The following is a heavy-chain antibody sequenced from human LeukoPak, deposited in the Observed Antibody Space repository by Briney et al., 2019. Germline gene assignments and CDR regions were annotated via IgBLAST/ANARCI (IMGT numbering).Heavy chain of an antibody. Sequence: GGSLRLSCAASGFTFSNYAMSWVRQAPGKGLEWVSAISGSGGSTYYADSVKGRFTISRDNSKNTLYLQMNSLRAEDTAVYYCAKDQSRYRVSYFDYWGQGTLVTVSS. V-gene: IGHV3-23*01. CDR1: GFTFSNYA. D-gene: IGHD3-9*01. CDR2: ISGSGGST. J-gene: IGHJ4*02. CDR3: AKDQSRYRVSYFDY.